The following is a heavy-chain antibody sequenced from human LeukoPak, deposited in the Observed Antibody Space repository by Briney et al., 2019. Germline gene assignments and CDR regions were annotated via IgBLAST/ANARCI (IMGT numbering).Heavy chain of an antibody. D-gene: IGHD5-24*01. CDR1: GGSISSSSYY. V-gene: IGHV4-39*07. CDR3: ARERRGMDYYYYYYMDV. J-gene: IGHJ6*03. Sequence: SETLSLTCTVSGGSISSSSYYWGWIRQPPGKGLEWIGSIYYSGSTYYNPSLKSRVTISVDTSKNQFSLKLSSVTAADTAVYYCARERRGMDYYYYYYMDVWGKGTTVTVSS. CDR2: IYYSGST.